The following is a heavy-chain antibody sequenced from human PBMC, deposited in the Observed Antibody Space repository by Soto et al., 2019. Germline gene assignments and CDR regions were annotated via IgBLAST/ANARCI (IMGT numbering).Heavy chain of an antibody. V-gene: IGHV3-23*01. CDR2: ISGSGGST. J-gene: IGHJ4*02. CDR3: AKVWRGIGVVPGALN. CDR1: GHTFQNYA. D-gene: IGHD2-2*01. Sequence: EVQLLESGGGSVQPGGSLRLSCVASGHTFQNYAMTWVRQAPGKGVEWVSGISGSGGSTYYADSVRGRFTISRDDSKNTLYVQVSSLRAEDTAVYYCAKVWRGIGVVPGALNWGQGTRVTVSA.